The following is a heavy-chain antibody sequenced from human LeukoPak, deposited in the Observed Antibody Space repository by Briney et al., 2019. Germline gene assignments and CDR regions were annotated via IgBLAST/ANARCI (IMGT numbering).Heavy chain of an antibody. CDR3: ARGGDSSGYYYEGDYFDY. CDR2: ITSLFGTA. J-gene: IGHJ4*02. V-gene: IGHV1-69*05. CDR1: GGTFSSDA. Sequence: SPKVSCKASGGTFSSDAISWVRQTPGQGREWMGGITSLFGTANYAQKFQGRVTITTDESTSTAYMELSSLRSEDTAVYYCARGGDSSGYYYEGDYFDYWGQGTLVTVSS. D-gene: IGHD3-22*01.